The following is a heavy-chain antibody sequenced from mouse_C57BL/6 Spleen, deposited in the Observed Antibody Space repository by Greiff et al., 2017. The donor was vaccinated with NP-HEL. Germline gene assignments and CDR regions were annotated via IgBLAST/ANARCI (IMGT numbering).Heavy chain of an antibody. D-gene: IGHD2-1*01. V-gene: IGHV5-9*01. CDR1: GFTFSSYT. J-gene: IGHJ1*03. CDR3: ARQGKDWYFDV. Sequence: EVKLMESGGGLVKPGGSLKLSCAASGFTFSSYTMSWVRQTPEKRLEWVATISGGGGNTYYPDSVKGRFTISRDNAKNTLYLQMSSLRSEDTALYYCARQGKDWYFDVWGTGTTVTVSS. CDR2: ISGGGGNT.